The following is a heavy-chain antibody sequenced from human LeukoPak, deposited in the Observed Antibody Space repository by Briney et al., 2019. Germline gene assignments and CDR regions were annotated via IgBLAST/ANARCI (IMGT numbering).Heavy chain of an antibody. Sequence: PGGSLRLSCAASGFTFSSYSMNWVRQAPGKGLEWVSSISSSSSYIYYADSVKGRFTISRDNAKNSLYLQMTSLRAEDTAVYYCATFGGVIVGFDYWGQGTLVTVSS. D-gene: IGHD3-16*02. J-gene: IGHJ4*02. CDR2: ISSSSSYI. CDR3: ATFGGVIVGFDY. CDR1: GFTFSSYS. V-gene: IGHV3-21*01.